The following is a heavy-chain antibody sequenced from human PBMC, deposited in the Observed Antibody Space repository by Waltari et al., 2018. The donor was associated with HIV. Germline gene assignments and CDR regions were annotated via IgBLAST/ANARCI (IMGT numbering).Heavy chain of an antibody. V-gene: IGHV3-23*01. D-gene: IGHD3-10*01. CDR2: IAASYPNP. CDR3: ARIYVSGAFDI. J-gene: IGHJ3*02. CDR1: GFNFSNSA. Sequence: EAQLLESGGGLVQPGGSLRVSCVGSGFNFSNSAMIWVLQNPGKGLASVSAIAASYPNPHYSDSVGGRFTVSKDNAENSLQLQMNSLRAEDTALYYCARIYVSGAFDIWGQGTVVTVSS.